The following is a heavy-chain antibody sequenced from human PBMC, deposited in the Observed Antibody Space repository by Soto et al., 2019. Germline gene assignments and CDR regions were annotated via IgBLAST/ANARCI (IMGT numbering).Heavy chain of an antibody. D-gene: IGHD3-16*01. J-gene: IGHJ4*02. V-gene: IGHV1-69*02. CDR3: ASLRSRMGASG. CDR1: GGTFSSYT. CDR2: IIPILGIA. Sequence: QVQLVQSGAEVKKPGSSVKVSCKASGGTFSSYTISWVRQAPGQGLEWMGRIIPILGIANYAQKFQGRVTITADKSTSTADMELSSLRSEDTAVYYCASLRSRMGASGWGQGTLVTVSS.